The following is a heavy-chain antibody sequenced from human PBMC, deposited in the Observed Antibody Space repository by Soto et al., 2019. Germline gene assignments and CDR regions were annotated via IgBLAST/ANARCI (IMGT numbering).Heavy chain of an antibody. V-gene: IGHV4-30-4*01. CDR1: GGSVDRGDYY. Sequence: SETLSLTCTVSGGSVDRGDYYWSWIRQPPGKGLEWIGYIYYSGSTYYNPSLKSRVTISVDTSKNQFSLKLSSVTAADTAVYYCARTYGDSPLFDYWGQGTLVTVSS. CDR3: ARTYGDSPLFDY. D-gene: IGHD4-17*01. J-gene: IGHJ4*02. CDR2: IYYSGST.